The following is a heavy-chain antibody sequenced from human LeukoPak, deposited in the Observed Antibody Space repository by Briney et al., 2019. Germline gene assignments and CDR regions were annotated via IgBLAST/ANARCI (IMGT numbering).Heavy chain of an antibody. CDR2: IYSSGTT. Sequence: SETLSLTCTVSGGSISSYYWNWIRQPAGKGLEWIGHIYSSGTTNYSPSLKSRVTISVDKSKNHFSLKLSSVTAADTAVYYCARESAYDSSLDYWGQGNLVTVSS. J-gene: IGHJ4*02. CDR1: GGSISSYY. D-gene: IGHD5-12*01. V-gene: IGHV4-4*07. CDR3: ARESAYDSSLDY.